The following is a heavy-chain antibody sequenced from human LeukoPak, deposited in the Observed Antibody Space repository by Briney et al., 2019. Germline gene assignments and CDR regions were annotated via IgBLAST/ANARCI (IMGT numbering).Heavy chain of an antibody. CDR2: MNPNSGNT. Sequence: ASVKVSCKASGYTFTSYAMNWVRQATGQGLEWMGWMNPNSGNTGYAQKFQGRVTMTRNTSISTAYMELSSLRSEDTAVYYCARGPRTAYCSGGSCPASFFYYYYMDVWGKGTTVTISS. J-gene: IGHJ6*03. D-gene: IGHD2-15*01. CDR3: ARGPRTAYCSGGSCPASFFYYYYMDV. CDR1: GYTFTSYA. V-gene: IGHV1-8*02.